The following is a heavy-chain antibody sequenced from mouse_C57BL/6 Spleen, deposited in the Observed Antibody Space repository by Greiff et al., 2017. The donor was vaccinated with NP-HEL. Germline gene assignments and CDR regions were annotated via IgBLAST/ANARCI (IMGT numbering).Heavy chain of an antibody. CDR2: FYPESGSI. D-gene: IGHD2-1*01. Sequence: VQLQQSGAELVKPGASVKLSCKASGYTFTEYTIHWVKQRSGRGLEWIGWFYPESGSIKFNEKFKDKATLPADKSSSTAYMELIRLTSEDSAVYCCARHGGYGNYWYFEVWGTGTTVTVAS. J-gene: IGHJ1*03. CDR3: ARHGGYGNYWYFEV. CDR1: GYTFTEYT. V-gene: IGHV1-62-2*01.